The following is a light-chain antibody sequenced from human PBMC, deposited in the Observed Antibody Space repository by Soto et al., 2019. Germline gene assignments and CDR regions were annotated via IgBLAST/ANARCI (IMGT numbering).Light chain of an antibody. CDR3: QQYGNSPPYT. J-gene: IGKJ2*01. CDR1: QTTSDSY. Sequence: EIVLTQSPGTLSLSPGERATLSCRASQTTSDSYLGWYQQKPGQAPRLLIYDTSNRATGIPDRFSGSGSGTDFTLTIRRLEPEDFAVYYCQQYGNSPPYTFGQGTTLEI. V-gene: IGKV3-20*01. CDR2: DTS.